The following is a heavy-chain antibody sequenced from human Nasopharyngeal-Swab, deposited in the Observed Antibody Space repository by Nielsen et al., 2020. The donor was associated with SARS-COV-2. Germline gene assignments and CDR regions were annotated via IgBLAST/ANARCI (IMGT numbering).Heavy chain of an antibody. Sequence: GESLKISCAASGFTFREYYMSWVRQAPGKGLEWISYIRSRGHLIYYADSVKGRFTISRDNAKNSLYLQMNSLRVEDTAVFYCAKYSRGGDFDSWGQGTLVTVSS. D-gene: IGHD6-19*01. CDR3: AKYSRGGDFDS. V-gene: IGHV3-11*01. CDR1: GFTFREYY. CDR2: IRSRGHLI. J-gene: IGHJ4*02.